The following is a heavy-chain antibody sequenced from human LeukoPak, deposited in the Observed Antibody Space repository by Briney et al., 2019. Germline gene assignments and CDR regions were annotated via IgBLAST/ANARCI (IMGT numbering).Heavy chain of an antibody. CDR2: IYHSGST. J-gene: IGHJ4*02. Sequence: SETLSLTCTVSGYSISSGYYWGWIRQPPGKGLEWIGSIYHSGSTYYNPSLKSRVTISVDTSKNQFSLKLSSVTAADTAVYYCANILTGYASGSAGNFDYWGQGTLVTVSS. V-gene: IGHV4-38-2*02. D-gene: IGHD3-9*01. CDR1: GYSISSGYY. CDR3: ANILTGYASGSAGNFDY.